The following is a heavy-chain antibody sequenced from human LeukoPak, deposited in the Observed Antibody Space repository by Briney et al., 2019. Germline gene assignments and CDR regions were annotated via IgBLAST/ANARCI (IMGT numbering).Heavy chain of an antibody. CDR3: ARDREFSSGWYFDN. CDR2: ISSSGSGSTK. CDR1: GFTFSSYD. Sequence: PEGSLRLSCAASGFTFSSYDMNWVRQAPGKGLEWVSYISSSGSGSTKFYADSVKGRFTISRDNAENSLYLQMSSLRVEDTAVYYCARDREFSSGWYFDNWGQGTLVTVSS. J-gene: IGHJ4*02. D-gene: IGHD6-19*01. V-gene: IGHV3-48*03.